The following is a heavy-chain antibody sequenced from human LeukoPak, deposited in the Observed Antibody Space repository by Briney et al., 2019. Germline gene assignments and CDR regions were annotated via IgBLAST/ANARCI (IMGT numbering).Heavy chain of an antibody. CDR2: IIPLFGTA. J-gene: IGHJ4*02. CDR1: GGTFINYA. D-gene: IGHD4-23*01. Sequence: SVKVSCKASGGTFINYAINWVRQAPGQGLEWMGGIIPLFGTAHYPQKFQGRVTITADESTTTAYMELSSLRSEDTAVYYCARGWLSETTVVTPYNYWGQGTLVTVSS. CDR3: ARGWLSETTVVTPYNY. V-gene: IGHV1-69*13.